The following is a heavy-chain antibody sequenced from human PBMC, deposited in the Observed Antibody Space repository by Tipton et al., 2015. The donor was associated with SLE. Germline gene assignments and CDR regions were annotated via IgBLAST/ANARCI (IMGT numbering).Heavy chain of an antibody. CDR1: GYTFTSYD. D-gene: IGHD4-23*01. Sequence: QLVQSGAEVKRPGTSVKVSCRASGYTFTSYDINWVRQAPGQGLEWLGWIGIYNGDRNYARKLQGRATLTTDTSTSTVYMELSSLRSDDTALYYCARGDYGGATEVDYWGQGTLVTVSS. CDR2: IGIYNGDR. CDR3: ARGDYGGATEVDY. J-gene: IGHJ4*02. V-gene: IGHV1-18*01.